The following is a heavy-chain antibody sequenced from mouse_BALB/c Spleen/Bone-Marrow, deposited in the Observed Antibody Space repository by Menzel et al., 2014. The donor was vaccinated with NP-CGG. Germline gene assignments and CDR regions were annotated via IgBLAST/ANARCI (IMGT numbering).Heavy chain of an antibody. CDR2: ISSGSSTI. J-gene: IGHJ4*01. CDR3: ARIGRARGYAMDY. Sequence: EVKLMESGGGLVQPGGSRKLSCAASGITFRNFGMHWVRQAPEKGLERVAYISSGSSTIYYADTLKGRFTISRDNPKDTLFLQMTSLRSEDTAMYYCARIGRARGYAMDYWGQGTSVTVSS. CDR1: GITFRNFG. V-gene: IGHV5-17*02. D-gene: IGHD3-3*01.